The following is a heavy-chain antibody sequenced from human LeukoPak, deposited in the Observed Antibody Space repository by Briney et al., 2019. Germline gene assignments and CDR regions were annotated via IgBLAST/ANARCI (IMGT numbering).Heavy chain of an antibody. CDR1: GFTLSDFW. CDR3: ARDLGITGTTTFFQDWFDP. V-gene: IGHV3-7*01. J-gene: IGHJ5*02. D-gene: IGHD1-20*01. CDR2: IKQDGSEK. Sequence: PGGSLRLSCAASGFTLSDFWMSWVRQAPGKGLEWVASIKQDGSEKYYVDSVKARFTISRDNAKNSLYLQMNSLRAEDTAVYYCARDLGITGTTTFFQDWFDPWGQGTLVTVSS.